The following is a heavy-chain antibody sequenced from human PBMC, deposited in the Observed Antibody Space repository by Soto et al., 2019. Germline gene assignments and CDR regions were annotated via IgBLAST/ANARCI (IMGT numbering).Heavy chain of an antibody. CDR2: ISAYNGNT. Sequence: QVQLVQSGAEVKKPGASVKVSCKPSGYTFTSHGISWVRQAPGQGLEWMGWISAYNGNTNYEQKFQGRFTMTTDTSTSTAYMELRSLRSDDTAVYYCARGTVTTGYYHYYMDVWGKGTTVTVSS. CDR3: ARGTVTTGYYHYYMDV. V-gene: IGHV1-18*04. D-gene: IGHD4-17*01. J-gene: IGHJ6*03. CDR1: GYTFTSHG.